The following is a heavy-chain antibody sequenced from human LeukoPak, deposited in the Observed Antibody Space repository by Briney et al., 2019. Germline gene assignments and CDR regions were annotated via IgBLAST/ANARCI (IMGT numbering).Heavy chain of an antibody. J-gene: IGHJ4*02. V-gene: IGHV1-2*02. CDR2: INPNSGGT. Sequence: ASVTVSCKASGYTFTGSYMHWVRQAPGQGLEWMGWINPNSGGTNYAQKFQGRVTMTRDTSISTAYMELSGLRSDDTAVYYCARDSYRLRFYFDYWGQGTLVTVSS. CDR1: GYTFTGSY. CDR3: ARDSYRLRFYFDY. D-gene: IGHD4-17*01.